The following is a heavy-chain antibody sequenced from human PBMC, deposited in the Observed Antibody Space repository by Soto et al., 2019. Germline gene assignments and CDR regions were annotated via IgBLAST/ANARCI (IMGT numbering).Heavy chain of an antibody. Sequence: QIQLQESGPGLVQPSETLSLTCTVSGGSITSYYWSWIRQTPGKGLEWIGYIYYTGSTNYNPSLKSRVTISADTSKKQVSLNLSSVTAADTAVYYCAREVAGPSSGWFRVVDNWGQGTLVTVSS. CDR1: GGSITSYY. V-gene: IGHV4-59*01. J-gene: IGHJ4*02. CDR2: IYYTGST. CDR3: AREVAGPSSGWFRVVDN. D-gene: IGHD6-19*01.